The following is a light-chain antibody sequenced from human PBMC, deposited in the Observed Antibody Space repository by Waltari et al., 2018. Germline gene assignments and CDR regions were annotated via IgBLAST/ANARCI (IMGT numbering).Light chain of an antibody. J-gene: IGLJ2*01. Sequence: QSVLTQPPSVSGAPGQRVTISCTGSNSNIGAGYDVHWYQQLPGSAPNLLICRDDNRPSGVPGRFSGSKSGTSASLSVTGLRAEDEADYFCQSFDSGLSAVLFGGGTKLTVL. CDR3: QSFDSGLSAVL. CDR2: RDD. V-gene: IGLV1-40*01. CDR1: NSNIGAGYD.